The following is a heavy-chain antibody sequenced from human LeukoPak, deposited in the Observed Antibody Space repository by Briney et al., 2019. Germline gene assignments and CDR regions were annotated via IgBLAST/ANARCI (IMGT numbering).Heavy chain of an antibody. J-gene: IGHJ4*02. CDR1: GFTFSSYA. Sequence: GGSLRLSCAASGFTFSSYAMSWVRQAPGKGLEWVSAISGSGGSTYYADSVKGRFTISRDNSKNTLYLQMNSLRAEDTAVYYCARGARITMVRGVIISPFDYWGQGTLVTVSS. CDR3: ARGARITMVRGVIISPFDY. CDR2: ISGSGGST. D-gene: IGHD3-10*01. V-gene: IGHV3-23*01.